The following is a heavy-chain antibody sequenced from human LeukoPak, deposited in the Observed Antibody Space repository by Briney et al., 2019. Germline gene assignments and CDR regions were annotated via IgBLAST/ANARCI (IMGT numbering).Heavy chain of an antibody. CDR1: GYTFTGYY. CDR3: ATEGGYGDYLPNPFDY. Sequence: SSVKVSCKSSGYTFTGYYMHLVRQAPRQGLEWMGWINPNSCGTNYAQKFRGRVTMTRDTSISTAYMELSSLRSDDTAVYYCATEGGYGDYLPNPFDYWGQGTLVTVSS. CDR2: INPNSCGT. V-gene: IGHV1-2*02. J-gene: IGHJ4*02. D-gene: IGHD4-17*01.